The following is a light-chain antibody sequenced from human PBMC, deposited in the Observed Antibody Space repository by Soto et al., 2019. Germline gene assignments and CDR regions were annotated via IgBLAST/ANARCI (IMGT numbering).Light chain of an antibody. CDR1: QSISGW. V-gene: IGKV1-5*01. Sequence: IKMNQSPSTLSATVGDRVTITCRASQSISGWLAWYQQKPGKAPKFLIYDVSNLESGVPLRFSGSGSGTEFTLTISSLQPDDFATYYCQEYNTYSRTFGQGTKVDIK. CDR3: QEYNTYSRT. CDR2: DVS. J-gene: IGKJ1*01.